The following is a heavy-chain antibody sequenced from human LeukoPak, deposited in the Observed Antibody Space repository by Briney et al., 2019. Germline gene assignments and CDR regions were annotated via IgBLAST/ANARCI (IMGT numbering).Heavy chain of an antibody. CDR3: ARGTKGGIVGATGVFDI. CDR1: GGTFSSYA. Sequence: ASVKVSCKASGGTFSSYAISWVRQAPGQGLEWMGRIIPIFGTANYAQKFQGRVTITTDESTSTAYMKLSSLRSEDTAVYYCARGTKGGIVGATGVFDIWGQGTMDTVSS. CDR2: IIPIFGTA. J-gene: IGHJ3*02. V-gene: IGHV1-69*05. D-gene: IGHD1-26*01.